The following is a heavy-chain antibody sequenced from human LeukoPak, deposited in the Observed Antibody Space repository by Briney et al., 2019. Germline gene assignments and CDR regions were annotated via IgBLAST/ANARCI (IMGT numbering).Heavy chain of an antibody. CDR2: ITNSGVTT. CDR3: ARGLYGSGSYYNGSPMDV. V-gene: IGHV3-48*01. Sequence: PGGSLRLSCTASGFTFSSFAMHWVRQAPGKGLEWVSLITNSGVTTHYADSVKGRFTISRENAKNSLYLQMNSLRAGDTAVYYCARGLYGSGSYYNGSPMDVWGRGTTVTVSS. J-gene: IGHJ6*04. CDR1: GFTFSSFA. D-gene: IGHD3-10*01.